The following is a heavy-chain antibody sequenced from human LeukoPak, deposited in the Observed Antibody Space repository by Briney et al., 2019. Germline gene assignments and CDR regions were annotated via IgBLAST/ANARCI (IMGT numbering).Heavy chain of an antibody. J-gene: IGHJ4*02. CDR2: ISSSSSTI. V-gene: IGHV3-48*01. Sequence: GGSLRLSCAASGFTFSSYSMKWVRQAPGKGLEWVSYISSSSSTIYYADSVKGRFTISIDNAKNSLYLQMNSLRAEDTAVYYCAALDDFDCWGQGTLVTVSS. CDR3: AALDDFDC. CDR1: GFTFSSYS. D-gene: IGHD1-1*01.